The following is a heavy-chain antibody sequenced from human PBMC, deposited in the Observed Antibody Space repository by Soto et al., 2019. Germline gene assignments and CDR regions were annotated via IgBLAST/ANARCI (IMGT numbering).Heavy chain of an antibody. CDR1: GFSFSTYG. V-gene: IGHV3-30*18. D-gene: IGHD6-6*01. J-gene: IGHJ6*02. CDR2: ISNDGSNK. Sequence: QVQMVESGGGVVQPGRSLRLSCAASGFSFSTYGMHWVRQAPGKGLEWMAVISNDGSNKYYADSVKGRFTISRDNSKDTLFLQMNSLRGEDTAIYYCAKVIRADSTSSNFYYYSGMDVWGQGTTATVSS. CDR3: AKVIRADSTSSNFYYYSGMDV.